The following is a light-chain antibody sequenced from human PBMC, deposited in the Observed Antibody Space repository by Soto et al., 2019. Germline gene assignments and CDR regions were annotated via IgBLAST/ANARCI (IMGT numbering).Light chain of an antibody. J-gene: IGKJ3*01. Sequence: AIPLTQSPSSLSASVGDRVTITCRASQGIGSALAWYQQKPGQAPKLLIYDASSLESGVPSRFSGSGSGTDFTLTISSLQPEDFATYYCQQFNSYPRTFGPGTKVDIK. CDR1: QGIGSA. CDR3: QQFNSYPRT. V-gene: IGKV1-13*02. CDR2: DAS.